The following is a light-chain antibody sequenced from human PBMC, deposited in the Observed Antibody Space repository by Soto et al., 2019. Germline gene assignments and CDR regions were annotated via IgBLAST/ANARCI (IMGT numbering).Light chain of an antibody. Sequence: DIQMTQSPSTLSASVGDRVTITCRASQSISSWLAWYQQKPGKAPKLLIYDASSLESGVPSRFSGSGSGTEFILTIISLQPDDLATYYCQQYNSYSSTWTFGQGTKVEIK. V-gene: IGKV1-5*01. J-gene: IGKJ1*01. CDR3: QQYNSYSSTWT. CDR1: QSISSW. CDR2: DAS.